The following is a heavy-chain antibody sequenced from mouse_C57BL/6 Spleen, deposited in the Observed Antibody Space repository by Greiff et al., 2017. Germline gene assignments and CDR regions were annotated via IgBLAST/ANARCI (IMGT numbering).Heavy chain of an antibody. Sequence: VQLQQSGAELVRPGTSVKVSCKASGYAFTNYLIEWVKQRPGQGLEWIGVINPGSSGTNYNEKFKGKATLTADKSSSTAYMQLSSLTSADSAVYFCARGGYYYGKNCYFGYWGKGTTLTFSS. D-gene: IGHD1-1*01. CDR2: INPGSSGT. V-gene: IGHV1-54*01. CDR1: GYAFTNYL. CDR3: ARGGYYYGKNCYFGY. J-gene: IGHJ2*01.